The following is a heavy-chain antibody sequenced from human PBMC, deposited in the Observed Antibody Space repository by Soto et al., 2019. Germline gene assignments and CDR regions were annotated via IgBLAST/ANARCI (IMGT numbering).Heavy chain of an antibody. V-gene: IGHV3-33*01. CDR3: ARDRVGYYDSSGAPDHYFDY. D-gene: IGHD3-22*01. CDR1: GFTFSSYG. CDR2: IWYDGSNK. J-gene: IGHJ4*02. Sequence: QVQLVESGGGVVQPGRSLRLSCAASGFTFSSYGMHWVRQAPGKGLEWVAVIWYDGSNKYYADSVKGRFTISRDNSKNTLYLQMNSLRAEDTAVYYCARDRVGYYDSSGAPDHYFDYWGQGTLVTVSS.